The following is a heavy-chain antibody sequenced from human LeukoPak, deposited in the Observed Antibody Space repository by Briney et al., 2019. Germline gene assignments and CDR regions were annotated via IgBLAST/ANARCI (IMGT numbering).Heavy chain of an antibody. CDR2: ICYSGNN. Sequence: PSETLSLTCAVSGGSLDSSSYFWDWIRQPPGKGLEGLGNICYSGNNFYTSSLRSRVTISADMSKSQFSLSLTSVTAAHTAVYYCARQRADYFYHYMDVWGKGTTVIVSS. CDR3: ARQRADYFYHYMDV. V-gene: IGHV4-39*01. CDR1: GGSLDSSSYF. J-gene: IGHJ6*03.